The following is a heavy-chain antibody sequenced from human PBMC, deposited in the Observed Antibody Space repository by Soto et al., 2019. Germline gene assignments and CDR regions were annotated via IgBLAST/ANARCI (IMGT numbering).Heavy chain of an antibody. CDR3: ARRGSYYVWDFDY. Sequence: LSLTCTVSGGSISSSSYYWGWIRQPPGKGLEWIGSIYYSGSTYYNPSLKSRVTISVDTSKNQFSLKLSSVTAADTAVYYCARRGSYYVWDFDYWGQGTLVTVSS. V-gene: IGHV4-39*01. CDR2: IYYSGST. CDR1: GGSISSSSYY. D-gene: IGHD1-26*01. J-gene: IGHJ4*02.